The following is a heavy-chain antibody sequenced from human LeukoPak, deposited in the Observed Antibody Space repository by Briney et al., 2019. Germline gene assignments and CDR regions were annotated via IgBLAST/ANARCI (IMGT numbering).Heavy chain of an antibody. V-gene: IGHV3-21*01. J-gene: IGHJ4*02. CDR3: ARVREDTSGWSFDY. Sequence: PGGSLRLSCAASGFTFSSYVMNWVRQPPGKGLEWVSSISSSGSYKYYADSMKGRFTISRDNAKNSLYLQMNSLRAEDTAVYYCARVREDTSGWSFDYWGQGTLVTVSS. D-gene: IGHD6-19*01. CDR2: ISSSGSYK. CDR1: GFTFSSYV.